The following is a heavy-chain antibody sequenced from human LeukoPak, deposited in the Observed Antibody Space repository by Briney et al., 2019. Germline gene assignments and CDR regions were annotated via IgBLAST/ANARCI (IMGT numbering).Heavy chain of an antibody. V-gene: IGHV3-23*01. CDR1: GFTFRSNA. CDR2: ISGSGGST. J-gene: IGHJ5*02. D-gene: IGHD2-15*01. Sequence: GGSLRLSCAASGFTFRSNAMSWVRQAPGRGLGWVSTISGSGGSTYYADSVKGRFTVSRDNSKNTLYLQMSSLKAEDTAVYYCAKIVGSPNPWGQGTLVTVSS. CDR3: AKIVGSPNP.